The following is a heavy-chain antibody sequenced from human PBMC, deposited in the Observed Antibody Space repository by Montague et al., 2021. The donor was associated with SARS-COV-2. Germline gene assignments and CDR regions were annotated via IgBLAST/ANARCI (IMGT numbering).Heavy chain of an antibody. J-gene: IGHJ3*02. CDR2: IHDGGAV. D-gene: IGHD4-23*01. CDR3: VRDHPYGGPRGAYDI. CDR1: GGSITGYY. Sequence: SETLSLTCTVPGGSITGYYWSWLRRSPGKGLEWIAYIHDGGAVNYNPSLGSRVTISTDTSKNQLSLKVNSVTAADTAVYYCVRDHPYGGPRGAYDIWGQGTVVTVSS. V-gene: IGHV4-59*01.